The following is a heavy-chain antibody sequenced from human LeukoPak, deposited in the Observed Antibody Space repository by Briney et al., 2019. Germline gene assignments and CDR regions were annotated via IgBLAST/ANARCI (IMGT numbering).Heavy chain of an antibody. CDR3: ARGGGAYYYDNSGYYRLGFDY. D-gene: IGHD3-22*01. CDR2: MNFNSGNT. J-gene: IGHJ4*02. V-gene: IGHV1-8*01. CDR1: GYTFTSYD. Sequence: ASVKVSCKAFGYTFTSYDINWVRQAPGLGLEWMGWMNFNSGNTGYAQKFQGRVTMTRNTSISTAYMELSSLRSEDTAVYYCARGGGAYYYDNSGYYRLGFDYWGQGTLVTVSS.